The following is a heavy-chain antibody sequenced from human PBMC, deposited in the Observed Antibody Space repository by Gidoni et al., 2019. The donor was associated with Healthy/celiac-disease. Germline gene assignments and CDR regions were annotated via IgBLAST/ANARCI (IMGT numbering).Heavy chain of an antibody. CDR3: ARGTSWYNWFDP. CDR1: GYTFTSYD. Sequence: QVQLVQSGAAVKKPGASVKVSCKASGYTFTSYDINRVRQATGQGLEWMGWMNPNSGNTGYAQKFQDRVTITRNTSISTAYMELSSLRSEDTAVYYCARGTSWYNWFDPWGQGTLVTVSS. J-gene: IGHJ5*02. CDR2: MNPNSGNT. V-gene: IGHV1-8*03. D-gene: IGHD6-13*01.